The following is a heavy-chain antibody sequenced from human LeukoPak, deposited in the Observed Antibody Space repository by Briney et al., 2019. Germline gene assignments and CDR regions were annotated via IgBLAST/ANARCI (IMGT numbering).Heavy chain of an antibody. D-gene: IGHD3-3*01. CDR3: ARAMITIFGVVIELGY. Sequence: GASVKVSCKASGYTFTGYYMHWVRQAPGQGLEWMGWIDPNSGGTNYAQKFQGRVTMTRDTSISTAYMELSRLRSDDTAVYYCARAMITIFGVVIELGYWGQGTLVTVYS. J-gene: IGHJ4*02. V-gene: IGHV1-2*02. CDR1: GYTFTGYY. CDR2: IDPNSGGT.